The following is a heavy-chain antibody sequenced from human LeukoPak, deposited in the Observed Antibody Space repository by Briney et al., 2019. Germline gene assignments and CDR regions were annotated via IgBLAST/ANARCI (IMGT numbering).Heavy chain of an antibody. CDR3: ARMGEGGLRDYDILAGYYTRTDY. D-gene: IGHD3-9*01. J-gene: IGHJ4*02. V-gene: IGHV4-39*07. Sequence: SETLSLTCTVSGGSISSSSYYWGWIRQPPGKGLEWIGEIYHSGSTNYNPSLKSRVTISVDKSKNQFSLKLSSVTAADTAVYYCARMGEGGLRDYDILAGYYTRTDYWGQGTLVTVSS. CDR1: GGSISSSSYY. CDR2: IYHSGST.